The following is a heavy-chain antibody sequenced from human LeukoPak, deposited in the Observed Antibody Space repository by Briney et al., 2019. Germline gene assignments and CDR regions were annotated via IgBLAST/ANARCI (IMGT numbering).Heavy chain of an antibody. CDR3: AKEILRYFDWLPPDYYGMDV. CDR1: GFTFSSYG. V-gene: IGHV3-30*18. CDR2: ISYDGSNR. J-gene: IGHJ6*04. D-gene: IGHD3-9*01. Sequence: GGSLRLSCAASGFTFSSYGMHWVRQAPGKGLEWVAVISYDGSNRYYADSVKGRFTISRDNPKNTLYLQMNSLRAEDTAVYYCAKEILRYFDWLPPDYYGMDVWGKGTTVTVSS.